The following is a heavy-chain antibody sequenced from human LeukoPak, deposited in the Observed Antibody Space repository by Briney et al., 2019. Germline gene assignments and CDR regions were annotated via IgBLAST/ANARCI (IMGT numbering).Heavy chain of an antibody. D-gene: IGHD4-11*01. J-gene: IGHJ4*02. Sequence: PSETLSLTCTVSGGSISSYYWSWIRQPPGKGLEWIGYIYYSGSTNYNPSLKSRVTISVDTSKNQFSLKLSSVTAADTAVYYCARVMGYSKDYSDYWGQGTLVTVSS. CDR2: IYYSGST. V-gene: IGHV4-59*01. CDR3: ARVMGYSKDYSDY. CDR1: GGSISSYY.